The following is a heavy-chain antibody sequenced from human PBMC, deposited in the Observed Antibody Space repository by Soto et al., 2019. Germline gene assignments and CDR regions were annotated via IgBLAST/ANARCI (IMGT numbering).Heavy chain of an antibody. D-gene: IGHD1-20*01. Sequence: SEALSLTCTVCGGSIRNYFWTWIRQPGGKGLEWIGRICSSGNTVYNASLKSRVTMSIDMSKNQFSLKLSSMTAADTAVYYCMRDVESPGISGSWGAFGIWGQGTVVTVSS. V-gene: IGHV4-4*07. CDR1: GGSIRNYF. J-gene: IGHJ3*02. CDR3: MRDVESPGISGSWGAFGI. CDR2: ICSSGNT.